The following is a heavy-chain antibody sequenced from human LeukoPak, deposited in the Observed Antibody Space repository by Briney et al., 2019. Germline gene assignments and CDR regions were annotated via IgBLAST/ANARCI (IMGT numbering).Heavy chain of an antibody. J-gene: IGHJ4*02. Sequence: PGGSLRLSCAASGFTVSSNYMSWVRQAPGKGLEWVSVIYSGGSTYYAGSVKGRFTISRDHSKNTLYLQMNSLRAEDTAVYYCARDYYDSSGYYWGDYWGQGTLVTVSS. CDR3: ARDYYDSSGYYWGDY. D-gene: IGHD3-22*01. V-gene: IGHV3-53*01. CDR1: GFTVSSNY. CDR2: IYSGGST.